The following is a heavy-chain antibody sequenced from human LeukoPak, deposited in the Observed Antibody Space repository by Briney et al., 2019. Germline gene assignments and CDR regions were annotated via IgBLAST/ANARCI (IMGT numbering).Heavy chain of an antibody. V-gene: IGHV1-69*13. J-gene: IGHJ4*02. CDR1: GGTFSSYA. D-gene: IGHD1-14*01. Sequence: GASVKVSCKASGGTFSSYAISWVRQAPGQGLEWMGGIIPIFGTANYAQKFQGRVTITADESTSTAYMELSSLRSEDTAVYYCARDGGTLAPNDIYFDFWGQGTLVTVSS. CDR3: ARDGGTLAPNDIYFDF. CDR2: IIPIFGTA.